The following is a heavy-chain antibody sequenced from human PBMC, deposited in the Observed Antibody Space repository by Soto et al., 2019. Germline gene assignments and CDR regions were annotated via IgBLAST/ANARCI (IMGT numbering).Heavy chain of an antibody. Sequence: QVQLQQWGAGLLKPSETLSLTCAVYGGSFSGYYWSWIRQPPGKGLEWIGEINHSGSTNYNPSLKSRVTRSVDTSKNQFSLKLSSVTAADTAVYYCARGRGGRYCSSTSCYYYYYGMDVWGQGTTVTVSS. CDR2: INHSGST. V-gene: IGHV4-34*01. CDR3: ARGRGGRYCSSTSCYYYYYGMDV. CDR1: GGSFSGYY. J-gene: IGHJ6*02. D-gene: IGHD2-2*01.